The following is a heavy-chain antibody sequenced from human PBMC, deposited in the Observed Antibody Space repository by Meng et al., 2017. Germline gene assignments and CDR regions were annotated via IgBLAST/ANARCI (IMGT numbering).Heavy chain of an antibody. CDR3: AHRSSAWAFDS. J-gene: IGHJ4*02. D-gene: IGHD7-27*01. V-gene: IGHV2-5*02. Sequence: QINLKESGPTLVKPPQTPTLTCTFYGFSLSTGGVGVGWIRQPPGKALEWLALIYWDDDTRYSPSLKSRLSITKDTSKNQVFLTMTNMDPVDTATYYCAHRSSAWAFDSWGQGTLVTVSS. CDR2: IYWDDDT. CDR1: GFSLSTGGVG.